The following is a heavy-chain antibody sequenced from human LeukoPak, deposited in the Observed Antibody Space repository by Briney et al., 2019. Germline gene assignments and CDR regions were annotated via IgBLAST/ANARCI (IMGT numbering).Heavy chain of an antibody. Sequence: GESLKISCKGSGYNFSGYWIGWVRQRPGRGLEWMGVIYPGESETRYSPSFQGQVTISADKSITTAYLQWSSLKASDTAMYYCARHRAHWGSGYWGQGTLVTVSS. J-gene: IGHJ4*02. V-gene: IGHV5-51*01. CDR2: IYPGESET. CDR1: GYNFSGYW. D-gene: IGHD7-27*01. CDR3: ARHRAHWGSGY.